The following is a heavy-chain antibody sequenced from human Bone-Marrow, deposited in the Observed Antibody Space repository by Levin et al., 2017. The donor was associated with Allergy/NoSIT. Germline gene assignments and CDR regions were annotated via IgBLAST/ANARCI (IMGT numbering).Heavy chain of an antibody. CDR2: ISGSGGST. CDR3: AKGSLVVVVGYFQH. Sequence: ETLSLTCAASGFTFSSYAMSWVRQAPGKGLEWVSAISGSGGSTYYADSVKGRFTISRDNSKNTLYLQMNSLRAEDTAVYYCAKGSLVVVVGYFQHWGQGTLVTVSS. J-gene: IGHJ1*01. CDR1: GFTFSSYA. D-gene: IGHD2-15*01. V-gene: IGHV3-23*01.